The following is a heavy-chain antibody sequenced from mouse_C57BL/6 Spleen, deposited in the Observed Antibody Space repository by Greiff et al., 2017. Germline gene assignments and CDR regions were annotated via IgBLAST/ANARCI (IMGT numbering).Heavy chain of an antibody. CDR2: IDPNSGGT. CDR1: GYTFTSYW. V-gene: IGHV1-72*01. CDR3: ASYCYGSSYGTWFAY. J-gene: IGHJ3*01. D-gene: IGHD1-1*01. Sequence: VQLQQPGAELVKPGASVKLSCKASGYTFTSYWMHWVKQRPGRGLEWIGRIDPNSGGTKYNEKFKSKATLTVDKPSSTAYMQLSSLTSEDSAVYYCASYCYGSSYGTWFAYWGKGTLVTVSA.